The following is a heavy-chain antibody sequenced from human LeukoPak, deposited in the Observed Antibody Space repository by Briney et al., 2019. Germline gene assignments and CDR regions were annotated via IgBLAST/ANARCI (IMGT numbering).Heavy chain of an antibody. CDR1: GGSISSSSYS. V-gene: IGHV4-39*07. CDR3: ARDLFQQLVPQDWFDP. J-gene: IGHJ5*02. CDR2: IYYSGST. Sequence: SSETLSLTCTVSGGSISSSSYSWGWIRQPPGKGLEWIGSIYYSGSTYYNPSLKSRVTISVDTSKNQFSLKLSSVTAADTAVYYCARDLFQQLVPQDWFDPWGQGTLVTVSA. D-gene: IGHD6-6*01.